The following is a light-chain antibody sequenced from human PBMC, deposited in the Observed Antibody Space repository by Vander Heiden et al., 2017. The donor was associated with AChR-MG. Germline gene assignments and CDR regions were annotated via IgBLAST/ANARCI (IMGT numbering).Light chain of an antibody. CDR3: QQYYDWYT. CDR2: GVS. Sequence: EIVMTQSPATLSVSPGERATLSYRASQSVGSNLAWYHQRPGQAPRLLIFGVSIRATGIPARFSGSGSGTEFTLTISGLQSEDFAVYYCQQYYDWYTFGQGTSLEIK. J-gene: IGKJ2*01. CDR1: QSVGSN. V-gene: IGKV3-15*01.